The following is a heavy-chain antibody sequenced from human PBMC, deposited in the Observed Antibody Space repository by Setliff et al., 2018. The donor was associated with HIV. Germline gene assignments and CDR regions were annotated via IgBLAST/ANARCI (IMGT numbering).Heavy chain of an antibody. J-gene: IGHJ4*02. CDR1: GGSISTYY. CDR2: IYNSAST. D-gene: IGHD3-22*01. CDR3: ARGLSFYDPGGFDY. Sequence: PSETLSLTCTVSGGSISTYYWTWIRQPPGKGLEWIGYIYNSASTNYNPSLKSRVTISVDTSKNQFSLKLSSVTAADTAVYYCARGLSFYDPGGFDYWGQGTLVTVSS. V-gene: IGHV4-4*09.